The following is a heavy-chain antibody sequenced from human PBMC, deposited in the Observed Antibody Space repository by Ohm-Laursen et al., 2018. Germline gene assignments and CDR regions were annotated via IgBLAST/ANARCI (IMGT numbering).Heavy chain of an antibody. V-gene: IGHV1-69*06. CDR2: IIPIFGTA. J-gene: IGHJ3*02. CDR1: GGTFSSYA. D-gene: IGHD6-19*01. Sequence: AASVKVSCKASGGTFSSYAISWVRQAPGQGLEWMGGIIPIFGTANYAQKFQGRVTITADKSTSTAYMELSSLRSEDTAVYYCAREGAVAGLDAFDIWGQGTMVTVSS. CDR3: AREGAVAGLDAFDI.